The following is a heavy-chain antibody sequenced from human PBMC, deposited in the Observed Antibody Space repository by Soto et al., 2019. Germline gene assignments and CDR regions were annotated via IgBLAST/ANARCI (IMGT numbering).Heavy chain of an antibody. J-gene: IGHJ5*02. Sequence: SETLSLTCTFSVVSISSYYWSCIRHPAGKGLEWIGRIYTSGSTNYNPSLKSRVTMSVDTSKNQFSLKLSSVTAADTAVYYCARASYGENHNWFEPWGQGTLVIVSS. V-gene: IGHV4-4*07. CDR2: IYTSGST. CDR3: ARASYGENHNWFEP. CDR1: VVSISSYY. D-gene: IGHD4-17*01.